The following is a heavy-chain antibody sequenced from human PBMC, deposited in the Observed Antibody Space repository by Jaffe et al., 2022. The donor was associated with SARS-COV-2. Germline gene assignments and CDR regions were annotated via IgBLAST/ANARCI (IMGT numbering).Heavy chain of an antibody. CDR3: ARGDLSIAVVNGFIDY. D-gene: IGHD6-19*01. J-gene: IGHJ4*02. V-gene: IGHV3-48*01. Sequence: EVQLVESGGGLVQPGGSLRLSCAASGFTFSSYSMNWVRQAPGKGLEWVSYISSSSSTIYYADSVKGRFTISRDNAKNSLYLQMNSLRAEDTAVYYCARGDLSIAVVNGFIDYWGQGTLVTVSS. CDR2: ISSSSSTI. CDR1: GFTFSSYS.